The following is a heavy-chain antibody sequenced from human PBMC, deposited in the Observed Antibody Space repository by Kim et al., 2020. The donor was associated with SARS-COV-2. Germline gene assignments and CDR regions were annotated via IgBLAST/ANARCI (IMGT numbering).Heavy chain of an antibody. Sequence: GGSLRLSCVASGINFRNNWMSWVRQPLGKGLEWVAHMREDGSGIDYADSVKGRFTIFRDNAQNSLYLQMNSLRVDDTAVYYCARGHLGLDVWGQGTTVTV. CDR1: GINFRNNW. J-gene: IGHJ6*02. CDR2: MREDGSGI. V-gene: IGHV3-7*05. CDR3: ARGHLGLDV.